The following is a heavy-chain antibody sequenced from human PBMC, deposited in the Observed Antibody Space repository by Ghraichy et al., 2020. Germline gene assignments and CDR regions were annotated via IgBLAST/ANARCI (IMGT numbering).Heavy chain of an antibody. J-gene: IGHJ6*02. D-gene: IGHD4-23*01. CDR3: ARAATVVRFYYYDGMDV. V-gene: IGHV3-48*02. CDR2: ITSSSRSI. CDR1: GFTFSSYN. Sequence: GGSLRLSCVGSGFTFSSYNMNWVRQSPGKGLEWVLYITSSSRSIFYADSVKGRFTISRDNAQNSLYLQMNSLRDEDTAVYYCARAATVVRFYYYDGMDVWGQGTTVTVSS.